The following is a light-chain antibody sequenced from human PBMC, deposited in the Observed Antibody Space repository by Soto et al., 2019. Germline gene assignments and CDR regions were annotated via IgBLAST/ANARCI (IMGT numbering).Light chain of an antibody. CDR3: CSYAGISV. V-gene: IGLV2-23*02. Sequence: QSALTQPASVSASPGQSITISCTGTNSHVGAFNLVSWYQQYPGKAPRLIIYEVNKRPSGISNRFSGSKSGNTASLTISGLQAEDEADYYCCSYAGISVFGTGTKVTVL. CDR1: NSHVGAFNL. CDR2: EVN. J-gene: IGLJ1*01.